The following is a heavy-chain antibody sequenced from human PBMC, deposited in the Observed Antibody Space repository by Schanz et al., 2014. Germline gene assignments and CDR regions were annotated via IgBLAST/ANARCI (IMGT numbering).Heavy chain of an antibody. V-gene: IGHV4-30-2*01. J-gene: IGHJ2*01. CDR1: GGSISSGGYS. Sequence: LQLQESGSGLMKPSQTLSLTCAVSGGSISSGGYSWNWIRQHPGKGLEWIGFISYSGSTYYNPSLKSRVPISLATSKNQFSLTLTSLTAADTAVYYCARDTTWRLDLWGRGTLVTVSS. CDR3: ARDTTWRLDL. CDR2: ISYSGST. D-gene: IGHD1-1*01.